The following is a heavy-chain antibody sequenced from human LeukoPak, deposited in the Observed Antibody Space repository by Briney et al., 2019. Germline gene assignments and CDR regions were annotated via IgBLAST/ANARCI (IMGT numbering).Heavy chain of an antibody. CDR1: GFPFSRYA. CDR3: AKSSGYTDY. D-gene: IGHD5-24*01. CDR2: ISGSGDRT. V-gene: IGHV3-23*01. Sequence: SLRLSCSASGFPFSRYAVSWVRQAPGKGLEWVSAISGSGDRTYYVDSVKGRFTISRDNSKNTLCLQMNSLRVEDTAVYYCAKSSGYTDYWGQGTLVTVSS. J-gene: IGHJ4*02.